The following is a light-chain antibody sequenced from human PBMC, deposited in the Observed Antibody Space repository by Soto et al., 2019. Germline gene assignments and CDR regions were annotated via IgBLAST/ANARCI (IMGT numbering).Light chain of an antibody. CDR1: QSVLFSANNKNY. CDR2: WAS. Sequence: DIVMTQSPDSLAVSLGERATINCKSSQSVLFSANNKNYLAWYQQKAGQPPNLLIYWASTRQAGVPDRFSGSGSGTDFTLTISSLQAEDVAVYYCQQYYSAPFTFGPWTKVEI. J-gene: IGKJ3*01. CDR3: QQYYSAPFT. V-gene: IGKV4-1*01.